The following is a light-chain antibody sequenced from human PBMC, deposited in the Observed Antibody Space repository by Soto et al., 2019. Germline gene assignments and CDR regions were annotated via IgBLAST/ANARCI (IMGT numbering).Light chain of an antibody. J-gene: IGKJ1*01. CDR2: DAS. V-gene: IGKV1-5*01. CDR1: QSISRW. CDR3: QLSNHYPRS. Sequence: DIQMTQYPSSLSASVGDRVTITCRASQSISRWLALYQQKPVKAPKLLIYDASISEVGVPSRFSGSGSGTDFALTMSRRQLDVFALYYRQLSNHYPRSFVQGTKVDFK.